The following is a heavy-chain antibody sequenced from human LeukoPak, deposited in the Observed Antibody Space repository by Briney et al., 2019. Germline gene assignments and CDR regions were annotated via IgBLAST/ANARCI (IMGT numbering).Heavy chain of an antibody. J-gene: IGHJ4*02. V-gene: IGHV3-23*01. D-gene: IGHD3-10*01. Sequence: PGGSLRLSCAASGXTFSSYAMSWVRQAPGKGLEWVSAISGSGGSTYYADSVKGRFTISRDNSKNTLYLQMNSLRAEDTAVYYCAKSLLWFGELNYWGQGTLVTVSS. CDR1: GXTFSSYA. CDR2: ISGSGGST. CDR3: AKSLLWFGELNY.